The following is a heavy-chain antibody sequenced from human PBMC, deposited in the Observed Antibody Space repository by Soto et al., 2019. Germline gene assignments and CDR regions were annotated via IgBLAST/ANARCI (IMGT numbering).Heavy chain of an antibody. CDR3: ARSRDGYSFYFYYGMDG. D-gene: IGHD4-4*01. CDR2: ILHDGSAE. Sequence: GGSLRLSCAASGFIFTSYGMHWFRKAPGKGLEWMALILHDGSAEYYAESVKVRVTISRDNSKNTLYLQMNSLTAGVTAVYYCARSRDGYSFYFYYGMDGWGQGTTVTVSS. CDR1: GFIFTSYG. V-gene: IGHV3-30*03. J-gene: IGHJ6*02.